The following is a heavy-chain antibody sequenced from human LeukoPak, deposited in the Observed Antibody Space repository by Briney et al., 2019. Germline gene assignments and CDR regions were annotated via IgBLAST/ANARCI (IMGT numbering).Heavy chain of an antibody. Sequence: GGSLRLSCAASGFTFSSYSMKWVRQAPGKGLEWVSSISSSSTYIYYADSVKGRFTISRDNAKNTLYLQMNSLRAEDTAVYYCAKIAAAGPFDYWGQGTLATVSS. V-gene: IGHV3-21*01. D-gene: IGHD6-13*01. J-gene: IGHJ4*02. CDR2: ISSSSTYI. CDR3: AKIAAAGPFDY. CDR1: GFTFSSYS.